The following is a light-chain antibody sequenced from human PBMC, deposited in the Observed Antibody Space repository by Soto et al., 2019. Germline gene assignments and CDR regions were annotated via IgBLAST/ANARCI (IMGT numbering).Light chain of an antibody. J-gene: IGKJ1*01. CDR2: WAS. CDR3: QQYYTTPTWT. V-gene: IGKV4-1*01. Sequence: DIVMTQSPDSLTLSLGERATINCKSSQSVFSRFRNKNYLGWFQQKPGQTPRLLIYWASTREPGVSDRFSGSGSGTDFTLTIDSLQAEDVAVYYCQQYYTTPTWTFGQGTKVEV. CDR1: QSVFSRFRNKNY.